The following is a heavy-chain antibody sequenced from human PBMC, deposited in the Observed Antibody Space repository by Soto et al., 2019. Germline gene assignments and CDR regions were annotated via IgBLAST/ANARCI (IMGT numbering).Heavy chain of an antibody. J-gene: IGHJ3*02. CDR2: IYYSGSI. V-gene: IGHV4-59*08. CDR3: ARRPVYGDYSRMDAFDI. Sequence: SETLSLTCTVSGGSISSYYWSWIRQPPGKGLEWIGYIYYSGSINYNPSLKSRVTISVDTSKNQFSLKLSSVTAADTAVYYCARRPVYGDYSRMDAFDIWGQGTMVTGSS. CDR1: GGSISSYY. D-gene: IGHD4-17*01.